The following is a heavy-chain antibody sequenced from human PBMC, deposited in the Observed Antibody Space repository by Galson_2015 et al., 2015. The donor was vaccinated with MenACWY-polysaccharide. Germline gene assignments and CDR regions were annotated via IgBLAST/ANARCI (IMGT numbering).Heavy chain of an antibody. CDR2: INSNSGGT. V-gene: IGHV1-2*02. Sequence: SVKVSCKASGYTFAGYYIHWVRQAPGQGLEWMGWINSNSGGTNYAQKFQGRVTITRDTSISTSYMELSGLRSDDTAVYYCVRPLGDTGDYWGRGTLVTVSS. CDR1: GYTFAGYY. CDR3: VRPLGDTGDY. J-gene: IGHJ4*02. D-gene: IGHD1-14*01.